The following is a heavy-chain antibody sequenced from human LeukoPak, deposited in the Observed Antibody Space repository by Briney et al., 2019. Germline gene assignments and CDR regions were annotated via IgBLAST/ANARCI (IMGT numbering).Heavy chain of an antibody. CDR2: IYYSGIT. CDR3: ASGYSSSWGDY. V-gene: IGHV4-59*01. CDR1: GGSISSYY. J-gene: IGHJ4*02. Sequence: KPSETLSLTCTVSGGSISSYYWNWIRQPPGKGLEGIGYIYYSGITSYNPSLKSRVTISVDTSKNQFSLKLSSVTAADTAVYYCASGYSSSWGDYWGQGTLVTVSS. D-gene: IGHD6-13*01.